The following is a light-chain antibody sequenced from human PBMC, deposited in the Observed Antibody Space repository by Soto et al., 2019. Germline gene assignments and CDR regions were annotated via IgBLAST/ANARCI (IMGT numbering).Light chain of an antibody. J-gene: IGKJ1*01. CDR2: AAS. V-gene: IGKV3-20*01. Sequence: EIVLTQSPGTLSLSPGERATLSCRASQSVSNNYLAWYQQKPGQAPRLLLYAASNRAAGIPDRFSGSGSGSDFTLTISRLEPEDFAVYYCQQYGASPWTFGQGSKVELK. CDR3: QQYGASPWT. CDR1: QSVSNNY.